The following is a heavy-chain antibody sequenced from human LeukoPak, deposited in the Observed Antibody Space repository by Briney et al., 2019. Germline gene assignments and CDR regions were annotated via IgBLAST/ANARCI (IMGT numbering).Heavy chain of an antibody. V-gene: IGHV4-4*07. Sequence: PSETLSLTCTVSGGSISSYYWSWIRQPAGKGLEWIGRIYTSGSTNYNPSLKSRVTMSVDTSKNQFSLKLSSVTAADTAVYYCAKGSSPIAVAALFDYWGQGTLVNGS. J-gene: IGHJ4*02. CDR2: IYTSGST. CDR3: AKGSSPIAVAALFDY. D-gene: IGHD6-19*01. CDR1: GGSISSYY.